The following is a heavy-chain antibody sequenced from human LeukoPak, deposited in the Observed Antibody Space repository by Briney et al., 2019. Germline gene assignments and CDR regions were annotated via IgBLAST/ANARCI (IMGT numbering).Heavy chain of an antibody. Sequence: SETLSLTCAVYGGSFSGYYWSWIRQPPGKGLEWIGEINHSGSTNYNPSLKSRVTISVDTSKNQFSLKLSSVTAADTAVYYCARGRSFPDRRGHYYYYGMDVWGQGTTVTVSS. D-gene: IGHD1-14*01. CDR2: INHSGST. CDR1: GGSFSGYY. V-gene: IGHV4-34*01. CDR3: ARGRSFPDRRGHYYYYGMDV. J-gene: IGHJ6*02.